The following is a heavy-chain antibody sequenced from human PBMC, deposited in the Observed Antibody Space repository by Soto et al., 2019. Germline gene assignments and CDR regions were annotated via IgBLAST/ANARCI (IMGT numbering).Heavy chain of an antibody. CDR3: ARDERNLLGGRTYYYYGMDV. V-gene: IGHV3-33*01. D-gene: IGHD3-16*01. J-gene: IGHJ6*02. Sequence: GGSLRLSCAASGFTSSSYGMHWVRQAPGKGLEWVAVIWYDGSNKYYADSVKGRFTISRDNSKNTLYLQMNSLRAEDTAVYYCARDERNLLGGRTYYYYGMDVWGQGTTVTSP. CDR2: IWYDGSNK. CDR1: GFTSSSYG.